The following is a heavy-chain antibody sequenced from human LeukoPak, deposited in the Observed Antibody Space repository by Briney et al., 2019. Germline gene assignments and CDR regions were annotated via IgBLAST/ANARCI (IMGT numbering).Heavy chain of an antibody. D-gene: IGHD6-19*01. J-gene: IGHJ5*02. CDR3: ARVLAGAGSSILSS. CDR2: ISSDGSST. Sequence: PGGSLRLSCAASGFTFSSYWMHWVRQVPGKGLVWLSRISSDGSSTDYADSVKGRFTISRDNTKNTLYLQMNSLRVADTAVYYCARVLAGAGSSILSSWGEGTLVSVSS. V-gene: IGHV3-74*01. CDR1: GFTFSSYW.